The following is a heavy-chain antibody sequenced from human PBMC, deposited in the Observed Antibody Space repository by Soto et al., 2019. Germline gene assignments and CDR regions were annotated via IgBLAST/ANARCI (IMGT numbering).Heavy chain of an antibody. V-gene: IGHV4-59*01. CDR3: ARSYGSSFDF. Sequence: SETLSLTCTVSGGSISSYYWSWIRQPPGKGLEWIGYIYYSGSANYNPSLKSRVTISVDTSKNQFSLKLSSVTAADTAVYYCARSYGSSFDFGGQGTQVPGSS. CDR2: IYYSGSA. J-gene: IGHJ4*02. CDR1: GGSISSYY. D-gene: IGHD4-17*01.